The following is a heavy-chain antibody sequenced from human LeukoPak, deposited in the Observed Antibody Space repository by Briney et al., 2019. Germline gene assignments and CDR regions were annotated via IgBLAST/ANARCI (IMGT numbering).Heavy chain of an antibody. CDR2: ISGSGGST. Sequence: GGSLRLSCAASGFTFSSYAMSWVRQAPGKGLEWVSAISGSGGSTYYADSVKGRFTISRDNSKNTLYLQMKSLRAEDTAVYYCAKDCSGGSCYLDYWGQGTLVTVSS. J-gene: IGHJ4*02. V-gene: IGHV3-23*01. CDR1: GFTFSSYA. CDR3: AKDCSGGSCYLDY. D-gene: IGHD2-15*01.